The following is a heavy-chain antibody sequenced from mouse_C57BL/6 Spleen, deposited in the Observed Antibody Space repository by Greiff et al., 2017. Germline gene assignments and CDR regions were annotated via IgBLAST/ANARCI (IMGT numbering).Heavy chain of an antibody. J-gene: IGHJ3*02. CDR3: ARDCGNSPFGY. D-gene: IGHD2-1*01. Sequence: EVKLMESGGGLVKPGGSLKLSCAASGFTFSSYAMSWVRQTPEKRLEWVATISDGGSYTYYPENVKGRFTISRDNAKNNLYLQMSHLKSEDTAMYYCARDCGNSPFGYWGQGTLVTVSA. CDR2: ISDGGSYT. V-gene: IGHV5-4*01. CDR1: GFTFSSYA.